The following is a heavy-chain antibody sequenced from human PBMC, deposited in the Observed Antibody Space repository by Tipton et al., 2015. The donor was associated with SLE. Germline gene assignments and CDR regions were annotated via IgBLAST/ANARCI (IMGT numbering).Heavy chain of an antibody. V-gene: IGHV4-30-2*01. Sequence: LRLSCAVSGGSISSGSFSWSWIRQPPGKGLEWIGYVHQNGFTYSTPSLRSRVTISMDKSKNQFSLRLISVTATDTALYYCARSVLAYRSGAFDFWGQGTLVTVAS. D-gene: IGHD2-15*01. CDR2: VHQNGFT. CDR1: GGSISSGSFS. J-gene: IGHJ4*02. CDR3: ARSVLAYRSGAFDF.